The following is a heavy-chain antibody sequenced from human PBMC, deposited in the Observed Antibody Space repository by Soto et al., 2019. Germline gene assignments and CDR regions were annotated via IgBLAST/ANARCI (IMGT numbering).Heavy chain of an antibody. V-gene: IGHV1-69*01. CDR1: GGTFSSIA. CDR2: IIPLFGAG. Sequence: QVQLVQSGNEVKKPGSSVKVSCKASGGTFSSIAISWVRLAPGQGLEWMGGIIPLFGAGNYAQKFRDRITITADESTSTVYMDMRSLRLEDTAVYYCARGAPEGYTYGYGAFHFWGQGTMVTVSS. J-gene: IGHJ3*01. D-gene: IGHD5-18*01. CDR3: ARGAPEGYTYGYGAFHF.